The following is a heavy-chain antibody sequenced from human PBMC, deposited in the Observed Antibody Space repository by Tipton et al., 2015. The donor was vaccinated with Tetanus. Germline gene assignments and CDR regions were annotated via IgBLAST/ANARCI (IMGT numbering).Heavy chain of an antibody. D-gene: IGHD6-25*01. CDR2: ISAYTGNT. J-gene: IGHJ6*02. CDR1: GYTFTTYG. CDR3: ARVQEQRIYYYGMDV. Sequence: QVQLVQSGAEVKKPGASVKVSCKASGYTFTTYGISWVRQAPGQGLEWMGWISAYTGNTNYAQKFQGRVTMTTDRSASTAYMDLRRLRSDDTAVYYCARVQEQRIYYYGMDVWGQGTTVTVSS. V-gene: IGHV1-18*01.